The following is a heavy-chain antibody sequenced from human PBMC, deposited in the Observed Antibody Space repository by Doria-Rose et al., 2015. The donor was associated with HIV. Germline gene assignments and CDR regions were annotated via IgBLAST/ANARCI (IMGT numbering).Heavy chain of an antibody. D-gene: IGHD6-13*01. J-gene: IGHJ4*02. CDR3: ARIKSSRWYHKYYFDF. CDR1: GVSLSSPGMG. V-gene: IGHV2-26*01. CDR2: IFSDDER. Sequence: QESGPVLVKPTETLTLTCTVSGVSLSSPGMGVSWIRKPPGRALEWLANIFSDDERSYKTSLKSRLTISGGTSKSQVVLTMTDMDPVDTATYYCARIKSSRWYHKYYFDFWGQGTLVIVSA.